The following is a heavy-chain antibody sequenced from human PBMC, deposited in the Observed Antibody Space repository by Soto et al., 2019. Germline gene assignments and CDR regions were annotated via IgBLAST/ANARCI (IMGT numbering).Heavy chain of an antibody. Sequence: SETLSLTCSVSCAALNSGNYYWSWIRQVPGKGLEWIGHIYVTGAVDYNPSLRDRITISQDTSERQFSLNLRLVTAADTAVYYCARLRIATNNYKWFDPWGQGTLVTAPQ. J-gene: IGHJ5*02. CDR3: ARLRIATNNYKWFDP. D-gene: IGHD2-21*01. V-gene: IGHV4-31*03. CDR2: IYVTGAV. CDR1: CAALNSGNYY.